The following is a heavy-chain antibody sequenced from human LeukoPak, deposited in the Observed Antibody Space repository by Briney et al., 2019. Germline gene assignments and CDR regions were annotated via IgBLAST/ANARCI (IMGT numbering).Heavy chain of an antibody. CDR3: ARDRGYSGYDYSFDY. CDR2: IIPIFGTA. V-gene: IGHV1-69*13. CDR1: GGTFSSYA. J-gene: IGHJ4*02. D-gene: IGHD5-12*01. Sequence: ASVKVSCKASGGTFSSYAISWVRQAPGQGLEWMGGIIPIFGTANYAQKFQGRVTITADESTSTAYMELSSPRSEDTAVYYCARDRGYSGYDYSFDYWGQGTLVTVSS.